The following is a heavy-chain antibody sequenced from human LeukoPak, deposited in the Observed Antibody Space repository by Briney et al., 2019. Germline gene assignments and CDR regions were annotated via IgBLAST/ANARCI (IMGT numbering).Heavy chain of an antibody. Sequence: PSETLSLTCTVSGGSISSYYWSWIRQPPGKGLEWIGYIYYSGSTNYNPSPKSRVTISVDTSKNQFSLKLSSVTAADTAVYYCARDSVVGDYYYYMDVWGKGTTVTVSS. D-gene: IGHD6-19*01. CDR2: IYYSGST. J-gene: IGHJ6*03. CDR1: GGSISSYY. V-gene: IGHV4-59*01. CDR3: ARDSVVGDYYYYMDV.